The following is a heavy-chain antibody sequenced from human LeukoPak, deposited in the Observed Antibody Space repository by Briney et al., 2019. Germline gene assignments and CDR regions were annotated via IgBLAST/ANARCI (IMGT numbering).Heavy chain of an antibody. CDR1: GFTITTYA. CDR2: ISDRGDST. J-gene: IGHJ6*03. CDR3: ATRYGDYEVRYYYMDV. V-gene: IGHV3-23*01. Sequence: GGSLRLSCAASGFTITTYAMGWVRQAPGKGLEWVSVISDRGDSTHYADSVKGRFTISRDSSKNTLYLQMNSLRAEDTAVYYCATRYGDYEVRYYYMDVWGKGTTVTVSS. D-gene: IGHD4-17*01.